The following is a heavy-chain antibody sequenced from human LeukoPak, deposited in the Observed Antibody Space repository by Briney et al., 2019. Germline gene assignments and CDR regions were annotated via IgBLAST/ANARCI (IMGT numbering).Heavy chain of an antibody. V-gene: IGHV3-20*04. CDR1: GFTFDDYA. CDR3: AKEIRFLEWLLYRYPAFDY. Sequence: GGSLRLSCAASGFTFDDYAMSWVRQAPGKGLEWVSGINWNGGSTGYVDSVKGRFAISRDNAKNSLYLQMNSLRAEDTAVYYCAKEIRFLEWLLYRYPAFDYWGQGTLVTVSS. D-gene: IGHD3-3*01. CDR2: INWNGGST. J-gene: IGHJ4*02.